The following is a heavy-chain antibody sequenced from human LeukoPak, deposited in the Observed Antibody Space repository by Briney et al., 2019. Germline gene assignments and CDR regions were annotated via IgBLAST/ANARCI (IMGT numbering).Heavy chain of an antibody. CDR3: AKVLRGYRYGTLDY. J-gene: IGHJ4*02. CDR1: GFTFRSYE. V-gene: IGHV3-23*01. Sequence: GGSLRLSCAPSGFTFRSYEMSWVRQAPGRGLQWVSAISSGGGSTYYADSVKGRFTISIDNSKNTLYLQVNILRAEDTARYYCAKVLRGYRYGTLDYWGQGTLVTVSS. D-gene: IGHD5-18*01. CDR2: ISSGGGST.